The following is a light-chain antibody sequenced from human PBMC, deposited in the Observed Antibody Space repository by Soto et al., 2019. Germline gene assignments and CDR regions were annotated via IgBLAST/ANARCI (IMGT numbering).Light chain of an antibody. V-gene: IGKV3-11*01. CDR1: QSVSTY. J-gene: IGKJ1*01. CDR3: QQRNQWPWE. Sequence: SSAGERAAQGKRASQSVSTYLAWYQQKPGQGPRLLIYDASNRATGIPARSSGSGSGPSLHSTISGLAIGRFAVCSWQQRNQWPWEFGQGTKVDIK. CDR2: DAS.